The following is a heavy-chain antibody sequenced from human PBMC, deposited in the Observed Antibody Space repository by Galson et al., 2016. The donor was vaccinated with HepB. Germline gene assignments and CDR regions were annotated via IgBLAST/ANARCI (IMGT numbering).Heavy chain of an antibody. J-gene: IGHJ4*02. V-gene: IGHV3-30*18. Sequence: SLRLSCATSGLSFRSYGMHWVRQAPGKGLEWVAAISYDGSNKYYGGSVKGRFTISRDNSKNTLYLQMNSLRAEDTAVYYCAKDEYQLAHCGGDCYSAPVDYWGQGTLVPVSS. D-gene: IGHD2-21*01. CDR2: ISYDGSNK. CDR1: GLSFRSYG. CDR3: AKDEYQLAHCGGDCYSAPVDY.